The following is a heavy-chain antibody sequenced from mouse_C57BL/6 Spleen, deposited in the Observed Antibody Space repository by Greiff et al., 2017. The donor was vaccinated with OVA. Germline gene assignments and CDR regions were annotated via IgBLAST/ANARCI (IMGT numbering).Heavy chain of an antibody. CDR1: GYSITSGYD. CDR3: ARAEEGGTSWFAY. D-gene: IGHD4-1*01. Sequence: VQLKESGPGMVKPSQSLSLTCTVTGYSITSGYDWYWIRHFPGNKLEWRGYISYSGRTKYNPSLKSRIPITHATSKNHFFLKLNSVTTEDTATYYCARAEEGGTSWFAYWGQGTLVTVSA. J-gene: IGHJ3*01. V-gene: IGHV3-1*01. CDR2: ISYSGRT.